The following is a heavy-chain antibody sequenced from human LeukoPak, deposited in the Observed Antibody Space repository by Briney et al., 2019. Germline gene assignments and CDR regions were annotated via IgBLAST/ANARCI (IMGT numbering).Heavy chain of an antibody. CDR1: GGSFSSYY. D-gene: IGHD5-24*01. J-gene: IGHJ4*02. CDR2: INDRGSI. CDR3: ARGRRW. Sequence: PSETLSLTCAVYGGSFSSYYWTWIRQPPGKGLEWIGEINDRGSINYDPTLKSRVTISVDTSKNQFALKLTSVTAADTAVYYCARGRRWWGQGALVTVSS. V-gene: IGHV4-34*01.